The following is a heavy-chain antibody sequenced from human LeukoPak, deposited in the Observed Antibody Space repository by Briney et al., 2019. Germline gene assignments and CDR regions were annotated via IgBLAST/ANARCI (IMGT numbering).Heavy chain of an antibody. Sequence: ASVKVSCKASGYTFTGYYMHWVRQAPGQGLEWMGWINPNSGGTNYAQKFQGRVTMTRDTSISTAYMELSRLRSDDTAVYYCARGPIRPPVVVIAIYDYWGQGTLVTVS. CDR2: INPNSGGT. CDR1: GYTFTGYY. D-gene: IGHD2-21*01. J-gene: IGHJ4*02. V-gene: IGHV1-2*02. CDR3: ARGPIRPPVVVIAIYDY.